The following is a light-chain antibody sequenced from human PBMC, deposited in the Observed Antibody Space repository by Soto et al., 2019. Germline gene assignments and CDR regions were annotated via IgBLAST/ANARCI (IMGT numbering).Light chain of an antibody. CDR3: ATWDDALRGWV. J-gene: IGLJ3*02. Sequence: QSALTQPPSASGSPGQSVAISCTGTSSDVGGYNYVSWYQQHPGKAPKLMIYEVNKRPSGVPDRFSGSKSGTSASLAISGLQSEDDADYYCATWDDALRGWVFGGGTKVTVL. CDR2: EVN. V-gene: IGLV2-8*01. CDR1: SSDVGGYNY.